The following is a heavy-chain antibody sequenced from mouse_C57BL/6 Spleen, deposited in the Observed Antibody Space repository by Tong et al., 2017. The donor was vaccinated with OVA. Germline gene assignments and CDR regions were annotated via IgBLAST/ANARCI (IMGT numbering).Heavy chain of an antibody. D-gene: IGHD2-14*01. CDR3: TRERVRRGFDY. CDR2: IYPGNSDT. Sequence: EVQLQESETVLARPGASVKMSCKASGYTFTSYWMHWVKQRPGQGLEWIGAIYPGNSDTSYNQKFKGKAKLTAVTSTSTAYMELSSLTNEDSAVYYCTRERVRRGFDYRGQGTTLTVSS. V-gene: IGHV1-5*01. CDR1: GYTFTSYW. J-gene: IGHJ2*01.